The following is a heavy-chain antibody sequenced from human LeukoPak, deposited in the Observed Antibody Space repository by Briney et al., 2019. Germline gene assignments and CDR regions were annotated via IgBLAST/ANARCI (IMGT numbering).Heavy chain of an antibody. CDR2: ISAYNGNT. D-gene: IGHD2-2*01. Sequence: ASVKVSCKASGYTLTSYGISWVRQAPGQGLEWMGWISAYNGNTNYAQKLQGRVTMTTDTSTGTAYMELRSLRSDDTAVYYCAAGYCSSTSCYGLDYWGQGTLVTVSS. CDR3: AAGYCSSTSCYGLDY. CDR1: GYTLTSYG. V-gene: IGHV1-18*01. J-gene: IGHJ4*02.